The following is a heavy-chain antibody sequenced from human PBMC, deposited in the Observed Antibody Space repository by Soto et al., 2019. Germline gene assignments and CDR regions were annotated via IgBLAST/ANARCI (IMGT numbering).Heavy chain of an antibody. Sequence: QVQLVQSGAEVKKPGSSVKVSCKASGGTFSSYAISWVRQAPGQGVGWMGGSIPIFGTANYAQKFQGRVTITADESTSTAYMELSSLRSEDTAVYYCARRDYYGSGSKHRRPANWFDPWGQGTLVTVSS. V-gene: IGHV1-69*01. CDR3: ARRDYYGSGSKHRRPANWFDP. CDR2: SIPIFGTA. CDR1: GGTFSSYA. D-gene: IGHD3-10*01. J-gene: IGHJ5*02.